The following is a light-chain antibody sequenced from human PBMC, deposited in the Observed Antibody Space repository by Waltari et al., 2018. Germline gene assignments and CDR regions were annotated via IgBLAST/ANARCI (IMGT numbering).Light chain of an antibody. CDR1: QSFSKE. J-gene: IGKJ4*01. Sequence: EIVMTQSTGTLSLSPGERATLSCRASQSFSKELAWYQQKPGQPPRLLIFGASTRATGIPARVSCSGTETEFTLTISSRQSEDCGVYCCQQYNSWPLTFGGGTKVEIK. V-gene: IGKV3-15*01. CDR2: GAS. CDR3: QQYNSWPLT.